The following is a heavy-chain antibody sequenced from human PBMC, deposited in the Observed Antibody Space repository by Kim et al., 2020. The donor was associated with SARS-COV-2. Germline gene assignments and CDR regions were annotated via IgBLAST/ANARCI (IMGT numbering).Heavy chain of an antibody. V-gene: IGHV4-39*01. D-gene: IGHD6-13*01. CDR2: IYYSGST. CDR1: GGSISSSSYY. CDR3: ARQALQQLVVVWFDY. Sequence: SETLSLTCTVSGGSISSSSYYWGWIRQPPGKGREWIGSIYYSGSTYYNPSLKSRVTISVDTSKNQFSLKLSTVTAADTAVYYCARQALQQLVVVWFDYWGQGTLVTVSS. J-gene: IGHJ4*02.